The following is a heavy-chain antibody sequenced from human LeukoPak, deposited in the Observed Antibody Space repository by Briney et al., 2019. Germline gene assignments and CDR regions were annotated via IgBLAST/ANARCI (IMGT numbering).Heavy chain of an antibody. J-gene: IGHJ4*02. Sequence: GGSLRLSCAASGFTFSSNYMSWVRQAPGKGLEWVSIIYSGSSTYYADSVKGRFTITGDNSKNTLYLQMNSLRAEDTAVYYCARVSLGIQLWLDGYFDYWGQGTVVTVSS. CDR3: ARVSLGIQLWLDGYFDY. V-gene: IGHV3-53*01. CDR1: GFTFSSNY. CDR2: IYSGSST. D-gene: IGHD5-18*01.